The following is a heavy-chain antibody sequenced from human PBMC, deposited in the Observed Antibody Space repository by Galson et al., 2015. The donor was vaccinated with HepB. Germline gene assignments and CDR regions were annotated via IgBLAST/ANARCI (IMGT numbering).Heavy chain of an antibody. CDR3: ARSSSSWGPFEY. CDR2: ISGSSSYT. CDR1: GITSSDYY. V-gene: IGHV3-11*06. J-gene: IGHJ4*02. D-gene: IGHD6-13*01. Sequence: SLRLSCAASGITSSDYYMSWIRQVPGKGLEWVSHISGSSSYTNYAESVKGRFTISRDNAKNSLYLQMNSLRVEDPAVYYCARSSSSWGPFEYWGQGTLVTVSS.